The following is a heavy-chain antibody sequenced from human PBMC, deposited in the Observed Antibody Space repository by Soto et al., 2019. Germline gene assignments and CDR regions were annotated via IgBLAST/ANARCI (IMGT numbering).Heavy chain of an antibody. D-gene: IGHD6-13*01. CDR2: IYHSGST. V-gene: IGHV4-4*02. Sequence: WIRQPPGKGLEWIGEIYHSGSTNYNPSLKSRVTISVDKSKNQFSLKLSSVTAADTAVYYCAREGGIAAAGSDYYYYGMDVWGQGTTVTVSS. CDR3: AREGGIAAAGSDYYYYGMDV. J-gene: IGHJ6*02.